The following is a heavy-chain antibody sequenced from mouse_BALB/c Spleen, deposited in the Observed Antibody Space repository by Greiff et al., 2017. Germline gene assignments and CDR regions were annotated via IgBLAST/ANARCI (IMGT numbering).Heavy chain of an antibody. J-gene: IGHJ4*01. Sequence: VKLVESGPGLVAPSQSLSITCTVSGFSLTSYGVHWVRQPPGKGLEWLGVIWAGGSTNYNSALMSRLSISKDNSKSQVFLKMNSLQTDDTAMYYCARDGPSQYYYAMDYWGQGTSVTVSS. CDR2: IWAGGST. CDR3: ARDGPSQYYYAMDY. V-gene: IGHV2-9*02. CDR1: GFSLTSYG.